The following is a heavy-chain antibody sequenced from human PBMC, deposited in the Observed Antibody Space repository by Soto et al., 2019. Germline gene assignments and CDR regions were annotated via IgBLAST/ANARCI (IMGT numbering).Heavy chain of an antibody. D-gene: IGHD3-22*01. V-gene: IGHV3-7*05. CDR1: GFTFSDYW. J-gene: IGHJ3*02. CDR3: ARDVSPGSGPYYLDACDI. Sequence: EVHLVESGGGLVQPGGSLRLSCAASGFTFSDYWMTWVRQAPGKGLEGVANIKKDESKKSYLDSVRGRFILSRDNARNSLYLLMDSLRAEDTALYYCARDVSPGSGPYYLDACDIWGQGTMVTVSS. CDR2: IKKDESKK.